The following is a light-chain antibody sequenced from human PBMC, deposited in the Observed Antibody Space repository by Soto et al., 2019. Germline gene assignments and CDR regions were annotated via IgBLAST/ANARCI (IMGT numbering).Light chain of an antibody. V-gene: IGLV2-14*01. Sequence: QSVLTQPASVSGSPGQSITISCTGTSSDVGGYDFVSWYQQFPGKSPKLMIFDVTNRPSGVSNRFSGSKSGNTASLIISGLQAEDEADYYCSSYPSSSTWVFGGGTKLTVL. J-gene: IGLJ3*02. CDR2: DVT. CDR1: SSDVGGYDF. CDR3: SSYPSSSTWV.